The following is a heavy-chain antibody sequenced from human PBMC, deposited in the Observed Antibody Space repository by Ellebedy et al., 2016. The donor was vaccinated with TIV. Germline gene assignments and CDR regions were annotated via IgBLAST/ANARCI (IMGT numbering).Heavy chain of an antibody. CDR3: ARGYAGYDFDH. CDR2: GYYTGAT. V-gene: IGHV4-61*01. D-gene: IGHD5-12*01. Sequence: MPGGSLRLSCTVSGTALTTASYYWSWVRQPPGKRLEWIGYGYYTGATRYSPSFKSRVTISLDTSQNQFSLNLNSVTAADTAVYYCARGYAGYDFDHWGQGILVTVSS. J-gene: IGHJ4*02. CDR1: GTALTTASYY.